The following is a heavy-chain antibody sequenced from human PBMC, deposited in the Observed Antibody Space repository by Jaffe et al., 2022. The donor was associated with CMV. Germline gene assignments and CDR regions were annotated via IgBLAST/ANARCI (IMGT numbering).Heavy chain of an antibody. CDR3: ARNLGFCRNDVCIYYYYGMDV. J-gene: IGHJ6*02. CDR1: GFTFSDYH. CDR2: IRSSGSAI. D-gene: IGHD2-8*01. Sequence: QVQLVESGGGLVKPGGSLRLSCAASGFTFSDYHMSWIRQAPGKGLEWVSYIRSSGSAIYYADSVKGRFTISRDNARNSLFLQMSSLRAEDTAVYYCARNLGFCRNDVCIYYYYGMDVWGPGTTVTVSS. V-gene: IGHV3-11*01.